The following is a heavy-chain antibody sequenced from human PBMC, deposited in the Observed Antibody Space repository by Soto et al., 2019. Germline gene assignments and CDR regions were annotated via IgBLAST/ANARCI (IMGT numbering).Heavy chain of an antibody. CDR3: ARVCGGDCGNAFDV. D-gene: IGHD2-21*02. V-gene: IGHV3-33*05. Sequence: QVQLVESGGGVVQPGRSQRLSCAASGFTFSAYGIHWVRQAPGKGLEWVATISFDSRDKLYVDSMNGRLTISRENSRNTVYLQMDSLRAEDTAVYHCARVCGGDCGNAFDVWGQGTVVAVSP. CDR2: ISFDSRDK. J-gene: IGHJ3*01. CDR1: GFTFSAYG.